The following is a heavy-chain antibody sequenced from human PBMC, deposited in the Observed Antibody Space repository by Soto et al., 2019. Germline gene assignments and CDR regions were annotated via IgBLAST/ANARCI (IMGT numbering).Heavy chain of an antibody. J-gene: IGHJ5*02. D-gene: IGHD3-9*01. CDR1: GYTFTGYY. CDR3: ARDRAPATLRYFGFDP. V-gene: IGHV1-2*02. Sequence: GASVKVSCKASGYTFTGYYMHWVRQAPGQGLEWMGWINPNSGGTNYAQKFQGRVTMTRDTSISTAYMELSRLRSDDTAVYYCARDRAPATLRYFGFDPWGQGTLVTVSS. CDR2: INPNSGGT.